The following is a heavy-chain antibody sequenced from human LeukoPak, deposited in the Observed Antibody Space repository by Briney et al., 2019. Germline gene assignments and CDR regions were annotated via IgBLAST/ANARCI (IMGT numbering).Heavy chain of an antibody. Sequence: GASVNVSCKAFGYTFTSYYMHWVRQAPGQGLEWMGIINPSGGSTSYAQKFQGRVTMTRDTSTSTVYMELSSLRSEDTAVYYCARGMRPGTERWLQLRFYYYGMDVWGQGTTVTISS. V-gene: IGHV1-46*01. CDR1: GYTFTSYY. CDR3: ARGMRPGTERWLQLRFYYYGMDV. D-gene: IGHD5-24*01. CDR2: INPSGGST. J-gene: IGHJ6*02.